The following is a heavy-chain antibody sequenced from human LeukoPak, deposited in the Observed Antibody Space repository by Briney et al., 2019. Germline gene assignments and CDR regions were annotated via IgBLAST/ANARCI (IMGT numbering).Heavy chain of an antibody. CDR3: ASHLSYGDYPDY. D-gene: IGHD4-17*01. Sequence: SETLSLTCTVSGGSISTVGYYWSWIRQHPEKGLEWIGYIYYSGSTNYNPSLKSRVTISVDTSKNQFSLKLSSVTAADTAVYYCASHLSYGDYPDYWGQGTLVTVSS. CDR2: IYYSGST. CDR1: GGSISTVGYY. J-gene: IGHJ4*02. V-gene: IGHV4-61*08.